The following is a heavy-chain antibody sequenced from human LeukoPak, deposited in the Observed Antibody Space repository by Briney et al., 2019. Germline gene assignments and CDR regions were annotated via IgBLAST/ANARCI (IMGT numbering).Heavy chain of an antibody. V-gene: IGHV3-23*01. Sequence: GGSLRLSCAASGFTFSSYAMNWVRQAPGKGPEWVSAISGSGVSTYYADSVKGRFTISRDNSKNTLYLQINSLRAEDTAVYYCTRKLVGDYWGQGTLVTASS. CDR2: ISGSGVST. J-gene: IGHJ4*02. CDR3: TRKLVGDY. CDR1: GFTFSSYA. D-gene: IGHD2-8*02.